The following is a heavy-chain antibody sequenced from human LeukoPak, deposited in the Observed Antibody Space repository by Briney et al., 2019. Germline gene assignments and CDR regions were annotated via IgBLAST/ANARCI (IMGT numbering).Heavy chain of an antibody. CDR1: GFTFDDYT. CDR3: AKDTYYDSSSSMDV. V-gene: IGHV3-43*01. Sequence: GGSLRLSCAASGFTFDDYTMNWVRQAPGKGLEWVSLISWDGGSTYYADSVKGRFTISRDNSKNSLYLQMNSLRTEDTALYYCAKDTYYDSSSSMDVWGQGTTVTVSS. CDR2: ISWDGGST. J-gene: IGHJ6*02. D-gene: IGHD3-22*01.